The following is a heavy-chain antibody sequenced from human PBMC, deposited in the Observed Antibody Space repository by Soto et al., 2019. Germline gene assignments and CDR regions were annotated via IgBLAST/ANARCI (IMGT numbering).Heavy chain of an antibody. Sequence: VASVKVSCKTSGYTFSAYYVHWARLTLGRGFQWLGWINPSNEITTFSQFFQGRVTMTRDTSTNTVHMELNRLTSDDTAVYYCMRGGWGDSPIDYWGQGTQVTVSS. J-gene: IGHJ4*02. D-gene: IGHD1-26*01. CDR3: MRGGWGDSPIDY. V-gene: IGHV1-2*02. CDR1: GYTFSAYY. CDR2: INPSNEIT.